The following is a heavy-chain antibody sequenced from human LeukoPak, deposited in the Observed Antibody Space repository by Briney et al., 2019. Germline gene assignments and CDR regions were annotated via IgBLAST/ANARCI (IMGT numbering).Heavy chain of an antibody. V-gene: IGHV3-21*01. CDR1: GFTFSSYS. D-gene: IGHD7-27*01. J-gene: IGHJ6*03. Sequence: GGSLRLSCAASGFTFSSYSMNWVRQAPGKGLEWVSSISTSSSYIYYADSVKGRFTISRDNTKNSLHLQMNSLRAEDTAVYYCAGALWGPYYYYYMDVWGKGTTVTVSS. CDR2: ISTSSSYI. CDR3: AGALWGPYYYYYMDV.